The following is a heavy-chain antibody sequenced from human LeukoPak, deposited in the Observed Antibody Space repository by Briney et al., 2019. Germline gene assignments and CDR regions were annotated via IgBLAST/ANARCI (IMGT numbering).Heavy chain of an antibody. Sequence: SETLSLTCAVYGGSFSGYYWNWIRQPPGKGLEWIGEITHSGRTYYTPSLKSRVTISVDTSKNQFSLKLSSVTAADTAAYYCAREATHDDRGFDYWGQGTLVTVSS. V-gene: IGHV4-34*01. J-gene: IGHJ4*02. CDR3: AREATHDDRGFDY. CDR2: ITHSGRT. D-gene: IGHD3-9*01. CDR1: GGSFSGYY.